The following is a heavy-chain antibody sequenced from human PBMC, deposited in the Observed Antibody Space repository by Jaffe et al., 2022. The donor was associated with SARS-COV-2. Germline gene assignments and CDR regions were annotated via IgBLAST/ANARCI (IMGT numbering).Heavy chain of an antibody. CDR3: AKEGSFLVVTAISSYYYYGMDV. V-gene: IGHV3-30*18. D-gene: IGHD2-21*02. Sequence: QVQLVESGGGVVQPGRSLRLSCAASGFTFSSYGMHWVRQAPGKGLEWVAVISYDGSNKYYADSVKGRFTISRDNSKNTLYLQMNSLRAEDTAVYYCAKEGSFLVVTAISSYYYYGMDVWGQGTTVTVSS. CDR1: GFTFSSYG. CDR2: ISYDGSNK. J-gene: IGHJ6*02.